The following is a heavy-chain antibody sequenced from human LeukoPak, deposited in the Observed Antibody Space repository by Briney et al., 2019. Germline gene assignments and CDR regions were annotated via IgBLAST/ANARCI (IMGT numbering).Heavy chain of an antibody. J-gene: IGHJ5*02. V-gene: IGHV4-61*02. CDR1: GGSISSGSYY. Sequence: SETLSLTCTVSGGSISSGSYYWSWIRQPAGKGLEWIGRIYTSGSTNYNPSLKSRVTISVDTSKNQFSLKLSSVTAADTAVYYCAREALWGVMESNWFDPWGQGTLVTVSS. CDR3: AREALWGVMESNWFDP. CDR2: IYTSGST. D-gene: IGHD3-16*01.